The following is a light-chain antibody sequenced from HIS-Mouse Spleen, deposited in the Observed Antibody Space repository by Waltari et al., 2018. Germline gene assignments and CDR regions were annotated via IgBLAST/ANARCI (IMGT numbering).Light chain of an antibody. Sequence: QSVLTQPPSVSAAPGQKVTISFPGSSPNIGNNYVSWYQQLPGTAPKLLIYDNNKRPSGIPDRFSGSKSGTSATLGITGLQTGDEADYYCGTWDSSLSAWVFGGGTKLTVL. J-gene: IGLJ3*02. CDR2: DNN. CDR3: GTWDSSLSAWV. V-gene: IGLV1-51*01. CDR1: SPNIGNNY.